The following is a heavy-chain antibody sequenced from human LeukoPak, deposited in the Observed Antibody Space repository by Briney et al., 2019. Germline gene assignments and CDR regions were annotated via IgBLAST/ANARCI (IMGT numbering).Heavy chain of an antibody. D-gene: IGHD6-13*01. V-gene: IGHV4-34*01. J-gene: IGHJ4*02. CDR1: GGSFSGYY. Sequence: SETLSLTCAVYGGSFSGYYWSWIRQPPGKGLEWIGEINHSGSTNYSPSLKSRVTISVDTSKNQFSLKLSSVTAADTAVYYCARGPPGIATSAVVFDYWGQGTLVTVSS. CDR3: ARGPPGIATSAVVFDY. CDR2: INHSGST.